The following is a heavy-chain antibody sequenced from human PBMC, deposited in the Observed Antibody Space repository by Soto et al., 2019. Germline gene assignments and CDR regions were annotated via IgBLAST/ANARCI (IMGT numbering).Heavy chain of an antibody. Sequence: EVRLVESGGGLVQPGGSLRLSCAASGFTLSSYDIHWVRQATGEGLAWGSGIGSGGDTHYADSVKGRFIISREDGKNSLYLQTNNLRVGDTAVYYCTRKTPPTGMEVWGQGATVTVSS. CDR3: TRKTPPTGMEV. CDR1: GFTLSSYD. J-gene: IGHJ6*02. CDR2: IGSGGDT. V-gene: IGHV3-13*01. D-gene: IGHD3-9*01.